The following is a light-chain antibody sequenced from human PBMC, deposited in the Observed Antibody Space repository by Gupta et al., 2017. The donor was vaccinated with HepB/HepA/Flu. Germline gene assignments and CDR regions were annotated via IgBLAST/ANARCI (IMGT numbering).Light chain of an antibody. V-gene: IGLV3-21*02. J-gene: IGLJ3*02. Sequence: SYVLTQTPAVSVAQGQPPLSTGEGDNIGMKSGHWYQRKPGQAPVLVVYDDYTRPSGIPVRLSGSHTGSAATLTMNRVEAGDETDYNCQVWDSDSDKVVFGGGTKLTVL. CDR3: QVWDSDSDKVV. CDR1: NIGMKS. CDR2: DDY.